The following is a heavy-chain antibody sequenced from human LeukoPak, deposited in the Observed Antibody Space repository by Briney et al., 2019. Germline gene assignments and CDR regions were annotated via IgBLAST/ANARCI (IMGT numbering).Heavy chain of an antibody. J-gene: IGHJ4*02. CDR3: AKYASSWFYYFDY. D-gene: IGHD6-13*01. Sequence: GRSLRLSCAASGFTFSSYGMHWVRQAPGKGLEWVAVIWYDGSNKYYADSVKGRFTISRDNSKNTLFLQMNSLRADDTAVYYCAKYASSWFYYFDYWGQGTLVTVSS. CDR1: GFTFSSYG. V-gene: IGHV3-33*06. CDR2: IWYDGSNK.